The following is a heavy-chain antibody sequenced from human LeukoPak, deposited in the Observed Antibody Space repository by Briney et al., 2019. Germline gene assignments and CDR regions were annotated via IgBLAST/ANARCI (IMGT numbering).Heavy chain of an antibody. J-gene: IGHJ5*02. CDR3: AQSLGSSNWIGNWFDP. V-gene: IGHV6-1*01. D-gene: IGHD6-13*01. CDR2: TYYRSKWYN. Sequence: SQTLSLTCAISGDSVSSNSAAWNWIRQSPSRGLEWLGRTYYRSKWYNDYAVSVKSRITISADTSKNQFSLKLNSVTAADTAVYYCAQSLGSSNWIGNWFDPWGQGTLVTVSS. CDR1: GDSVSSNSAA.